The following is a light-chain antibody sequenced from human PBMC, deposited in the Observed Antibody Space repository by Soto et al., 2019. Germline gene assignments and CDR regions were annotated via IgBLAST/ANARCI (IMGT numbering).Light chain of an antibody. CDR1: SSNIGAGFD. CDR3: QSYDSSLSGSVV. J-gene: IGLJ2*01. CDR2: DNT. V-gene: IGLV1-40*01. Sequence: QAVVTQPPSVSGAPGQRVTISCTGTSSNIGAGFDVHWYQKLPGTAPKLLIFDNTNRPSGVPDRFSASRSGTSASLAITGLQAGDEADYFCQSYDSSLSGSVVFGGGTQLTVL.